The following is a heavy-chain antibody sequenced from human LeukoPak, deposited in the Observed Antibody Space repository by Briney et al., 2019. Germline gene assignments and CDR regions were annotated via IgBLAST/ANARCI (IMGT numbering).Heavy chain of an antibody. J-gene: IGHJ5*02. V-gene: IGHV4-39*07. CDR3: ARVLLSNYDFWSGYSNWFDP. Sequence: SETLSLTCTVSGGSLSSSSYYWGWIRQPPGKGLEWIGSIYYSGSTYYNPSLKSRVTISVDTSKNQFSLKLSSVTAADTAVYYCARVLLSNYDFWSGYSNWFDPWGQGTLVTVSS. CDR1: GGSLSSSSYY. D-gene: IGHD3-3*01. CDR2: IYYSGST.